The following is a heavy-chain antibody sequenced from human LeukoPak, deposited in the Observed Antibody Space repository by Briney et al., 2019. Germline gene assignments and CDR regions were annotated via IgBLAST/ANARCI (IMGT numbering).Heavy chain of an antibody. V-gene: IGHV4-34*01. J-gene: IGHJ5*02. Sequence: SETLSLTCSVYGGSFSAHYWIWIRQSAEVGLQWIGEISHSGSTNYNPSLRSRLTMSVDTSKHQFSLKLSSVTAADSAIYYCARDGYSIGRAFDPWGQGTLVTVSS. CDR2: ISHSGST. D-gene: IGHD5-18*01. CDR1: GGSFSAHY. CDR3: ARDGYSIGRAFDP.